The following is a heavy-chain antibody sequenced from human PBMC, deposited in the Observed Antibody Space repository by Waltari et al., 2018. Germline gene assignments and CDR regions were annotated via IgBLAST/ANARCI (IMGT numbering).Heavy chain of an antibody. J-gene: IGHJ4*02. CDR1: VASISSDHW. Sequence: QVQLKESGPGLLRPSGTLSLTCGVSVASISSDHWWAWVRQSPGKGLEWIGEIYHTGPTNYNPSLKSRLTMLVDKSANQFSLQLTSVTAADTGVYYCARVVFTADYYFDYWGQGTPVTVSS. D-gene: IGHD2-21*02. V-gene: IGHV4-4*02. CDR3: ARVVFTADYYFDY. CDR2: IYHTGPT.